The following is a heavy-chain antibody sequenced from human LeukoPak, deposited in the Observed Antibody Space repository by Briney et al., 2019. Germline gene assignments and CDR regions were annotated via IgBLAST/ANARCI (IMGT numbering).Heavy chain of an antibody. CDR2: ISSSSSYI. Sequence: GGSLRLSCAASGFTFSSYSMNWVRQAPGKGLEWVSSISSSSSYIYYADSVKGRFTISRDNAKNSLYLQMNSLRAEDTAVYYCARYSRSITPAYWGQGTLVTVSS. D-gene: IGHD2-21*01. V-gene: IGHV3-21*01. CDR3: ARYSRSITPAY. J-gene: IGHJ4*02. CDR1: GFTFSSYS.